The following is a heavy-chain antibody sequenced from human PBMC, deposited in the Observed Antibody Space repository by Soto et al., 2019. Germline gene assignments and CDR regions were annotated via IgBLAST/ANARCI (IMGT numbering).Heavy chain of an antibody. J-gene: IGHJ5*02. Sequence: SETLSLTCTVSGGAITAYYWSWVRQPVGEGLQWIGRVYSTGSTNYNPSLRSRVTMSVDTSQNQFFLRLSSVTAADTAVYYCARDEYYDSNNWFDHWGQGILVTVSS. V-gene: IGHV4-4*07. CDR2: VYSTGST. D-gene: IGHD3-22*01. CDR3: ARDEYYDSNNWFDH. CDR1: GGAITAYY.